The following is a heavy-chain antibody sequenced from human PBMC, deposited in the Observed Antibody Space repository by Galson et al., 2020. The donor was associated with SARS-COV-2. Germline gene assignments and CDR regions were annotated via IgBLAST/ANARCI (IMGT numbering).Heavy chain of an antibody. CDR3: ARDQESAAAAPFDP. Sequence: SETLSLTCTVSGGSISSSIYYWGWRRQPPGKGLEWTGSINYSGSTYTNPSLKSRVTISVDTSNNQCSLKLSSVTAADTAVYYCARDQESAAAAPFDPLGQGTLVTVSS. CDR1: GGSISSSIYY. CDR2: INYSGST. J-gene: IGHJ5*02. D-gene: IGHD6-13*01. V-gene: IGHV4-39*07.